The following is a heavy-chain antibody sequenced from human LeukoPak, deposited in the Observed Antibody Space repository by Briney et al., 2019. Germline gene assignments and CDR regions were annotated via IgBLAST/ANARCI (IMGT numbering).Heavy chain of an antibody. J-gene: IGHJ5*02. CDR3: ARGENYDFWSGYWFDP. Sequence: ASVKVSCKASGYTFTSYDINWVRQATGQGLEWMGWMNPNSGNTGYAQKSQGRVTMTRNTSISTAYMELSSLRSEDTAVYYCARGENYDFWSGYWFDPWGQGTLVTVSS. V-gene: IGHV1-8*01. D-gene: IGHD3-3*01. CDR2: MNPNSGNT. CDR1: GYTFTSYD.